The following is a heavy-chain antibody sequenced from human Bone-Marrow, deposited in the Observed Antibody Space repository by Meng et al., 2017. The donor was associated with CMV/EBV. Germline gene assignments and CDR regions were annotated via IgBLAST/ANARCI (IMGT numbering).Heavy chain of an antibody. J-gene: IGHJ4*02. CDR1: GYSFTSYW. Sequence: KVSCQGSGYSFTSYWIGWVRQMPGKGLEWMGIIYPGDSDTRYSPSFQGQVTISADKSISTAYLQWSSLKASDTAMYYCARLGGSYYKGFDYWGQGTLVTVSS. CDR2: IYPGDSDT. CDR3: ARLGGSYYKGFDY. D-gene: IGHD1-26*01. V-gene: IGHV5-51*01.